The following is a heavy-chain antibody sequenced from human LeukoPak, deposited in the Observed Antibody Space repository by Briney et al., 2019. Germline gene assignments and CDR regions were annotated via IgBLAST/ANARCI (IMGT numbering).Heavy chain of an antibody. D-gene: IGHD3-10*01. Sequence: PAETLSLTCTASGGSISSYYWSWIRQPPGKGLEWIAFIYYTGSTHYNPSLKSRVTVSVDTSKNKFSLKLSAVTAADTAVYYFARYYSQPPHYFDYWGQGTLLTVSS. J-gene: IGHJ4*02. V-gene: IGHV4-59*08. CDR2: IYYTGST. CDR1: GGSISSYY. CDR3: ARYYSQPPHYFDY.